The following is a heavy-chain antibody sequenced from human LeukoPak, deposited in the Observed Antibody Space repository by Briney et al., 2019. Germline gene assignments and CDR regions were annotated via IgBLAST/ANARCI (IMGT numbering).Heavy chain of an antibody. Sequence: GGSLRLSCAASGFTLSSYWMHWVRQAPGKGLVWVSRINSDESSTSYADSVKGRFTISRDNAKNTLHLQMNSLRVEDTAVYYCASRYSYYAMDVWGKGTTVTVSS. J-gene: IGHJ6*04. CDR3: ASRYSYYAMDV. V-gene: IGHV3-74*01. CDR2: INSDESST. CDR1: GFTLSSYW.